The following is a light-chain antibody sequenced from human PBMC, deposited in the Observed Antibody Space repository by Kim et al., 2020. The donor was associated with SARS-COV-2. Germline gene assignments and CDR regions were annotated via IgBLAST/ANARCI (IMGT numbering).Light chain of an antibody. Sequence: VSPGQAATITCSGDKLGDKYACWYQQQAGQSPVLVIYQDDKRPSGIPERFSGSNSGNTATLTISGTQAMDESDYYCQAWDSSTSGVFGGGTQLTVL. CDR2: QDD. V-gene: IGLV3-1*01. CDR3: QAWDSSTSGV. CDR1: KLGDKY. J-gene: IGLJ3*02.